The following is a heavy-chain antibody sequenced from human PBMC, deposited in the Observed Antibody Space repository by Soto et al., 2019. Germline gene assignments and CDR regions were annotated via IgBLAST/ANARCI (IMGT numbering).Heavy chain of an antibody. J-gene: IGHJ5*02. CDR1: GGSIKSYY. CDR2: IYYSGTT. V-gene: IGHV4-59*01. CDR3: ARYSGSYSYIWFDP. Sequence: QVQLQESGPGLVKPSETLSLTCSVSGGSIKSYYWSWIRQPPGKVLEWIGYIYYSGTTPYNPSLTSRVTMSVDTSKNQFVLKLSSVTAADSAVYYGARYSGSYSYIWFDPGGQGTLVTVSS. D-gene: IGHD1-26*01.